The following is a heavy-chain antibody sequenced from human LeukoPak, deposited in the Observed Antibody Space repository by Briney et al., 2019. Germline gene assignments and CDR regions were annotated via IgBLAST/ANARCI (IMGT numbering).Heavy chain of an antibody. CDR2: ISYDGSNK. CDR1: GFTFSSYA. V-gene: IGHV3-30-3*01. J-gene: IGHJ4*02. D-gene: IGHD6-13*01. CDR3: AKVGRWQQEGLFFDY. Sequence: GGSLRLSCAASGFTFSSYAMHWVRQAPGKGLEWVAVISYDGSNKYYADSVKGRFTISRDNSKNTLYLQMNSLRAEDTAVYYCAKVGRWQQEGLFFDYWGQGTLVTVSS.